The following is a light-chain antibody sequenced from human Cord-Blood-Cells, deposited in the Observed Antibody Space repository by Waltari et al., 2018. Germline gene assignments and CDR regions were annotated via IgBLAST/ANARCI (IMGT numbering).Light chain of an antibody. V-gene: IGLV2-11*01. Sequence: QSALTQPRSVSGSPGQSVTISCTGTSSDVGGYNYVSWYQQHPGKAPKLMIYDVSKRLSGVPVRFSGSKSGNTASLTSSGLQAEDEADYYCCSYAGSYTGVFGGGTKLTVL. CDR2: DVS. J-gene: IGLJ3*02. CDR3: CSYAGSYTGV. CDR1: SSDVGGYNY.